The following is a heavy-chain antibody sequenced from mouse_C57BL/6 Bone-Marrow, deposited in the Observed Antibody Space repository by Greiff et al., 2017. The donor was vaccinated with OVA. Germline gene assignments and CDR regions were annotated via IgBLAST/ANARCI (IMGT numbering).Heavy chain of an antibody. Sequence: QVQLQQPGAELVKPGASVKLSCKASGYTFTSYWMHWVKQRPGQGLEWIGMIHPNSGGTNYNEKFKSKATLTVDKSSSTAYMQLSSLTSEDSAVYYCAREGIYYGNYGWYFDVWGTGTTVTVSS. J-gene: IGHJ1*03. V-gene: IGHV1-64*01. CDR1: GYTFTSYW. CDR3: AREGIYYGNYGWYFDV. CDR2: IHPNSGGT. D-gene: IGHD2-1*01.